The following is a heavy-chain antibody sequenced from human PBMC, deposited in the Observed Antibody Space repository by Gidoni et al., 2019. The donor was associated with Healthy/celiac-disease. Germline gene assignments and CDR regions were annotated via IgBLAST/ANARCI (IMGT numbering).Heavy chain of an antibody. D-gene: IGHD3-16*01. CDR1: GFTFSSYP. J-gene: IGHJ3*02. V-gene: IGHV3-23*01. CDR2: ISGSGGST. CDR3: AKYVAGGVWGSCAFDI. Sequence: EVQLLESGGGLVQPGGSLRLSCAASGFTFSSYPMSWVRQAPGKGLEWVSAISGSGGSTYYADSVKGRFTISRDNSKNTLYLQMNSLRAEDTAVYYCAKYVAGGVWGSCAFDIWGQGTMVTVSS.